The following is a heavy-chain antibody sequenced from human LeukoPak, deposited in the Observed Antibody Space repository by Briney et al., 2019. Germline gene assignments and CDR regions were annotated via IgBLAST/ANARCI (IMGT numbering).Heavy chain of an antibody. CDR1: GFTFSDYA. CDR3: ARATMVRGVAVDY. Sequence: PGRSLRLSCAASGFTFSDYAMHWVRQAPGKGLEWVAVIAYDGSSKFHADSVVGRFTFSRDNSKNTLYLQLNSLRAEDTAVYFCARATMVRGVAVDYWGQGTLVTVSS. CDR2: IAYDGSSK. D-gene: IGHD3-10*01. J-gene: IGHJ4*02. V-gene: IGHV3-30-3*01.